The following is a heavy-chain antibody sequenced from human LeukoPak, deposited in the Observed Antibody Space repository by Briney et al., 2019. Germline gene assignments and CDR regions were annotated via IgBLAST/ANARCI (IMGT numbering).Heavy chain of an antibody. CDR1: GGSISSGDYY. D-gene: IGHD2-2*01. CDR3: ARDKYQLLSYYYGMDV. Sequence: SETLSLTCTVSGGSISSGDYYWSWVRQPPWKGLEWIGYIYYSGSTYYNPSLKSRVTISVDTSKNQFSLRLSSVTAADTAVYYCARDKYQLLSYYYGMDVWGKGTTVTVSS. V-gene: IGHV4-30-4*01. CDR2: IYYSGST. J-gene: IGHJ6*04.